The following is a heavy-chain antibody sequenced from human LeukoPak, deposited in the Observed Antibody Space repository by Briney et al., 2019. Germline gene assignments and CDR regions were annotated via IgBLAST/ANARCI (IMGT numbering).Heavy chain of an antibody. Sequence: SETLSLTCAVSGGSISTITYYWGWIRQPPGKGLEWVGHMYYRGNTFYNPSLKSRVTISVDTSKNQFSLKLRSVTAADTAVYYCARLYGNYQNYFDYWGQGTLVTVSS. D-gene: IGHD1-7*01. CDR3: ARLYGNYQNYFDY. J-gene: IGHJ4*02. CDR1: GGSISTITYY. V-gene: IGHV4-39*07. CDR2: MYYRGNT.